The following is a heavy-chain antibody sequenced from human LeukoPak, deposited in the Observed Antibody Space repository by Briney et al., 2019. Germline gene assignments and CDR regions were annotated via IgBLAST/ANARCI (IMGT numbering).Heavy chain of an antibody. V-gene: IGHV1-18*01. CDR3: ARDPPVYCSGGSCYGDY. Sequence: ASVKVSCKASGYTFTSYGISWVRQAPGQGPEWMGWISAYNGNRNYAQKLQGRVTMTTDTSTSTAYMELRSLRSDDTAVYYCARDPPVYCSGGSCYGDYWGQGTLVTVSS. J-gene: IGHJ4*02. D-gene: IGHD2-15*01. CDR2: ISAYNGNR. CDR1: GYTFTSYG.